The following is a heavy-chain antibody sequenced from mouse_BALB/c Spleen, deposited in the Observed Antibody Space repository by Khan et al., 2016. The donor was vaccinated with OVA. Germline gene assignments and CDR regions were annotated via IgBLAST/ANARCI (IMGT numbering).Heavy chain of an antibody. Sequence: VELVESGGGLVQPGGSRKLSCAASGFTFSNFGMYWVRQAPEKGLEWGAYISSGSSTIYYADSVKGRVTISRDNPKNNLFLQMTSLRSEDTAVYYCASPVITTTNGAMDYWGQGTSVTVSS. CDR3: ASPVITTTNGAMDY. CDR2: ISSGSSTI. CDR1: GFTFSNFG. V-gene: IGHV5-17*02. D-gene: IGHD1-2*01. J-gene: IGHJ4*01.